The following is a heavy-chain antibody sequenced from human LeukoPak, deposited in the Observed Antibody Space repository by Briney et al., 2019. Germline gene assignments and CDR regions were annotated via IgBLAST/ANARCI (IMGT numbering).Heavy chain of an antibody. CDR1: GFTFTSYW. Sequence: GGSLRLSCAASGFTFTSYWMTWVRQAPGKGMERVANIKEDGSERYYVDSVKGRFTISRDNAKNSLYLQMNSLRAEDTAVYYCARDKYCSANWGQGTLVTVSS. D-gene: IGHD2-15*01. CDR2: IKEDGSER. V-gene: IGHV3-7*01. CDR3: ARDKYCSAN. J-gene: IGHJ4*02.